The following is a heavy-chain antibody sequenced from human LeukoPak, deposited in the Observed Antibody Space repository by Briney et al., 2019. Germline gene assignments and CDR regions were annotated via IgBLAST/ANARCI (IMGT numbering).Heavy chain of an antibody. D-gene: IGHD5-12*01. J-gene: IGHJ4*02. CDR2: ISFSGSA. CDR1: GDSISSSYYY. Sequence: PSETLSLTCAVSGDSISSSYYYWGWIRQPPGKGLEWIGSISFSGSAYYNPSLQSRVTISVDTSKNQFSLKLRSVTAADTAMYYCARVWLRGDYFDYWGQGILVTVSS. V-gene: IGHV4-39*07. CDR3: ARVWLRGDYFDY.